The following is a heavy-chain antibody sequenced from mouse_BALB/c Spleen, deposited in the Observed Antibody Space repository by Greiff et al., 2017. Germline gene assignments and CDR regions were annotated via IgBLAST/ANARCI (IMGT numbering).Heavy chain of an antibody. Sequence: EVKLQESGGGLVKPGGSLKLSCAASGFTFSSYTMSWVRQTPEKRLEWVATISSGGSYTYYPDSVKGRFTISRDNAKNTLYLQMSSLKSEDTAMYYCTRDRYDGGSWFAYWGQGTLVTVSA. J-gene: IGHJ3*01. CDR2: ISSGGSYT. D-gene: IGHD2-14*01. CDR3: TRDRYDGGSWFAY. V-gene: IGHV5-6-4*01. CDR1: GFTFSSYT.